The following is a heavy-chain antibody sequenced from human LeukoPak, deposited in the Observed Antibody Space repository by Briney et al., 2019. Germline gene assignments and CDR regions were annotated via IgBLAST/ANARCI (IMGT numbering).Heavy chain of an antibody. CDR1: GFTFDNFA. Sequence: GGSLRLSCTASGFTFDNFAMHWVRQAPGKGLEWVAVIFYDGTIYYYADSVEGRFTISRDNSKNTLYLQMNSLRAEDTAVYYCARGSLPTTEYWGQGTLVAVSS. V-gene: IGHV3-30*04. CDR2: IFYDGTIY. J-gene: IGHJ4*02. D-gene: IGHD4-11*01. CDR3: ARGSLPTTEY.